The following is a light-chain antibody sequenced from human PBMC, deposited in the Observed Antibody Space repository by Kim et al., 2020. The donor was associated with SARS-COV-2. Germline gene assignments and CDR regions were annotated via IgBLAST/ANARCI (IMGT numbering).Light chain of an antibody. CDR2: GAS. J-gene: IGKJ2*01. CDR1: QSVSSSY. CDR3: QQYGSSPPMYT. Sequence: ELVLTQSPGTLSLSPGERATLSCRASQSVSSSYLAWYQQKPGQAPRLLIYGASSRATGIPDRFSGSWSGTDFTRTISRLEPEDFAVYYCQQYGSSPPMYTFGQGTKLES. V-gene: IGKV3-20*01.